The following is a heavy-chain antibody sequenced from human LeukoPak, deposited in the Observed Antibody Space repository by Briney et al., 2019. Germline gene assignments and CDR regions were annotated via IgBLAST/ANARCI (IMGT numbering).Heavy chain of an antibody. D-gene: IGHD6-13*01. Sequence: ASVKVSCKASGYTFTGYYMHWVRQAPGQGLEWMGWINPNSGGTNYAQKFQGRVTMTRDTSISTAYMELSRLRSDDTAVYYCARDPTHSSWLRPPDYWGQGTLVTVSS. CDR2: INPNSGGT. CDR1: GYTFTGYY. J-gene: IGHJ4*02. CDR3: ARDPTHSSWLRPPDY. V-gene: IGHV1-2*02.